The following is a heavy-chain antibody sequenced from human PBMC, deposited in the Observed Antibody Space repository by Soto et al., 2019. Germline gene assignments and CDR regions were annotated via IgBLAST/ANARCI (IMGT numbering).Heavy chain of an antibody. D-gene: IGHD2-15*01. J-gene: IGHJ6*02. CDR3: ARDVGSPGYYYGMDV. CDR2: IYYSGST. V-gene: IGHV4-30-4*01. Sequence: SETLSLTCTVAGGSISGGRYCWSWIRQPPGKGLEWIGYIYYSGSTYYNPSLKSRVTISVDTSKNQFSLKLSSVTAADTAVYYCARDVGSPGYYYGMDVWGQGTTVTVSS. CDR1: GGSISGGRYC.